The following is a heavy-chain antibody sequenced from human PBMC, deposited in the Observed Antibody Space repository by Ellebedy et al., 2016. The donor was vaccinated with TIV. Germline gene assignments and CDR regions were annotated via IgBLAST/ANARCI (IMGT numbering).Heavy chain of an antibody. CDR3: ARDLDKSSGWYGGAAY. D-gene: IGHD6-19*01. Sequence: GESLKISCEASGFSFSNSWMHWVRQAPGKGLEWVAVISYDGSSKYYADSVKGRFTISRDNSMTTLYLEMNSLRAEDTAVYYCARDLDKSSGWYGGAAYWGQGTLVTVSS. J-gene: IGHJ4*02. CDR2: ISYDGSSK. V-gene: IGHV3-30-3*01. CDR1: GFSFSNSW.